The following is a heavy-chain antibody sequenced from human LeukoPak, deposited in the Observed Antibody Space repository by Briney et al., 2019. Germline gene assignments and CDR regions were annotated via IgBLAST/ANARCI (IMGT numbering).Heavy chain of an antibody. D-gene: IGHD3-22*01. Sequence: ASVNVSCKASGYTFTGYYMHWVRHAPGQGLEWMGWINPNSGGTNYAQKFQGRVTMTRDTSISTAYMELSRLRSDDTAVYYCARGGVGYYYDSSGYYAHYWGQGTLVTVSS. CDR2: INPNSGGT. CDR1: GYTFTGYY. J-gene: IGHJ4*02. CDR3: ARGGVGYYYDSSGYYAHY. V-gene: IGHV1-2*02.